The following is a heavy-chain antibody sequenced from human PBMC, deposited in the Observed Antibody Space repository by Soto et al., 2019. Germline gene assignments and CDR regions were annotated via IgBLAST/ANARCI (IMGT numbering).Heavy chain of an antibody. Sequence: SVKVSCKASGGTFSSYAISLVRQAPGQGLEWMGGIIPIFGTANYAQKFQGRVTITADESTSTAYMELSSLRSEDTAVYYCARLDIVLVPAAITYYYYGMDVWGQGTTVTVSS. CDR2: IIPIFGTA. J-gene: IGHJ6*02. CDR3: ARLDIVLVPAAITYYYYGMDV. CDR1: GGTFSSYA. V-gene: IGHV1-69*13. D-gene: IGHD2-2*02.